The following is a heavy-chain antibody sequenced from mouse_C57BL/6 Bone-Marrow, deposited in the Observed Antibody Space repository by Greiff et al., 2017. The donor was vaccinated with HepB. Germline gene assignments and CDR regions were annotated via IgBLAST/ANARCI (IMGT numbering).Heavy chain of an antibody. J-gene: IGHJ1*03. CDR2: IWSGGST. CDR3: ARNGPYYYGSYWYFDV. D-gene: IGHD1-1*01. Sequence: QVQLQQSGPGLVQPSQSLSITCTVSGFSLTSYGVHWVRQSPGKGLEWLGVIWSGGSTDYNAAFISRLSISKDNSKSQVFLKMNSLQADDTAIYYCARNGPYYYGSYWYFDVWGTGTTVTVSS. V-gene: IGHV2-2*01. CDR1: GFSLTSYG.